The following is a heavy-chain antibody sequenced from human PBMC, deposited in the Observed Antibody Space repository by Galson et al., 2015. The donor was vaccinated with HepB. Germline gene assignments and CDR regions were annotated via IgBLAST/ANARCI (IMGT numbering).Heavy chain of an antibody. CDR3: ARDLPYYYDVSGYYGVCVY. CDR1: GFTFNSYA. J-gene: IGHJ4*02. CDR2: ISYDGSNK. V-gene: IGHV3-30*04. D-gene: IGHD3-22*01. Sequence: SLRLSCAASGFTFNSYAMHWVRQAPGKGLEWVAVISYDGSNKYYADSVKGRFTISRDNSKNTLYLLMNSLRAEDAAVYYCARDLPYYYDVSGYYGVCVYCGRGTLVTVSS.